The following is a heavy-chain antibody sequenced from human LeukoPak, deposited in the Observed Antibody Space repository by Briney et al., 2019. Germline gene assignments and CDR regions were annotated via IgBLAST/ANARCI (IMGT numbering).Heavy chain of an antibody. V-gene: IGHV3-23*01. J-gene: IGHJ4*02. CDR2: ISGSGGST. Sequence: GGSLRLSCVASGFTFYNYAMSWVRQAPGKGLEWVSAISGSGGSTYYADSVKGRFTISRDNSKNTLYLQMNSLRAEDTAVYYCARAYSSGWYGDFDYWGQGTLVTVSS. CDR1: GFTFYNYA. CDR3: ARAYSSGWYGDFDY. D-gene: IGHD6-19*01.